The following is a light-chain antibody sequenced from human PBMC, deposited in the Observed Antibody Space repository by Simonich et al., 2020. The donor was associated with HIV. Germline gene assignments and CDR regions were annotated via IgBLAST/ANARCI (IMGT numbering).Light chain of an antibody. V-gene: IGKV1-5*03. Sequence: DIQMTQSPSTLSVSVGDRVTITCRASQSISTWLAWYQQKPGKAPKLLIYTASSLESGVPSRFSGTGSGTEFTLTISSLQPDDFATYYCQQYNTYSRTFGQGTKVEIK. J-gene: IGKJ1*01. CDR1: QSISTW. CDR3: QQYNTYSRT. CDR2: TAS.